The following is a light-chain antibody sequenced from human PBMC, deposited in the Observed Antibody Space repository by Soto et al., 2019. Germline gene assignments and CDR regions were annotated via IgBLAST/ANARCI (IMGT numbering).Light chain of an antibody. CDR3: CSYAGSGAFV. V-gene: IGLV2-11*01. Sequence: QSVLTQPRSVSESPGQSVTISCTGSSSDVGGYNYVSWYQQHPGKAPKLIIYDVTKRPSGVPDRFSGSKSGNTASLTISGLQAEDEADYHCCSYAGSGAFVFGAGTKVTVL. CDR2: DVT. J-gene: IGLJ1*01. CDR1: SSDVGGYNY.